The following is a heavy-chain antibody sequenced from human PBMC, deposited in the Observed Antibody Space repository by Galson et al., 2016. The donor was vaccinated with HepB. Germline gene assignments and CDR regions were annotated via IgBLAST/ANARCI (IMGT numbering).Heavy chain of an antibody. CDR3: AKGGLSSRWASS. V-gene: IGHV3-23*01. CDR2: LSDGGDTT. D-gene: IGHD6-13*01. Sequence: SLRLSCATSGSTFSNSAMTWVRQAPGKGLEWMSTLSDGGDTTYYADSVKGRFTVSRDTSKNTLYLQMNSLRVDDTALYYCAKGGLSSRWASSWGQGTLVTVSS. CDR1: GSTFSNSA. J-gene: IGHJ4*02.